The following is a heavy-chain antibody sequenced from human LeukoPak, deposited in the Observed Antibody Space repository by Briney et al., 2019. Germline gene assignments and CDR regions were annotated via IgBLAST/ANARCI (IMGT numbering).Heavy chain of an antibody. CDR1: GFKFGDYF. J-gene: IGHJ4*02. CDR2: INGPSTNI. Sequence: GGSLRLSCEASGFKFGDYFMSWIRQFPGKGLEWIAFINGPSTNIDYADSVRGRFIISRDNGKNSLYLHMHSLRTEDTAVYYCATSRVYDYWGQGALVTVSP. D-gene: IGHD2-8*01. V-gene: IGHV3-11*04. CDR3: ATSRVYDY.